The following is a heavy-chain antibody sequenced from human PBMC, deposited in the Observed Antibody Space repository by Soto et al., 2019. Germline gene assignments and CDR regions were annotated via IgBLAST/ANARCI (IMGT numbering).Heavy chain of an antibody. CDR1: CGSISSSSSY. Sequence: SETLSLTFTVSCGSISSSSSYWGWIRQPPGKGLDVIGSIYYSGSHYYNPSLKGRVTISVDTSKNQFSLKLSSVPAADTAVYYCARGIYDFWSGYYPRNYYYYGMDVWGQATTVTVSS. CDR2: IYYSGSH. D-gene: IGHD3-3*01. CDR3: ARGIYDFWSGYYPRNYYYYGMDV. V-gene: IGHV4-39*07. J-gene: IGHJ6*02.